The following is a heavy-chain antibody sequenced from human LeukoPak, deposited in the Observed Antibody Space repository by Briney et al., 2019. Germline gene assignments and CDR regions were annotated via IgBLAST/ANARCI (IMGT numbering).Heavy chain of an antibody. V-gene: IGHV4-38-2*01. Sequence: KPSETLSLTCAVSGYSISSGYYWGWIRQPPGKGLEWIGSIYHSGSTYYNPSLKSRVTISVDTSKNQFSLKLSSVTAADTAVYYCARPPTGSYYEYFQHWGQGTLVTVSS. D-gene: IGHD1-26*01. J-gene: IGHJ1*01. CDR1: GYSISSGYY. CDR2: IYHSGST. CDR3: ARPPTGSYYEYFQH.